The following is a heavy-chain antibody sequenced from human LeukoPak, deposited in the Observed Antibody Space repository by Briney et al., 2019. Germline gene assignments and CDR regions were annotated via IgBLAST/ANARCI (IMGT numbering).Heavy chain of an antibody. CDR3: ARLKARARDPLDY. V-gene: IGHV5-51*01. CDR1: GYSFTSYW. CDR2: IYPGDSDT. D-gene: IGHD6-6*01. J-gene: IGHJ4*02. Sequence: GESLKIYCKCSGYSFTSYWIGWVRQMPGEGLEWMGLIYPGDSDTRYSPSFQGQVTISADKSISTPYLQWTSLKASDTAMYYCARLKARARDPLDYWGQGTLVTVSS.